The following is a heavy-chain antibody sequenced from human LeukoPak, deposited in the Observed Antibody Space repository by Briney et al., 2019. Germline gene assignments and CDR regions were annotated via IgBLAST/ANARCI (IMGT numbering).Heavy chain of an antibody. J-gene: IGHJ4*02. V-gene: IGHV3-74*01. CDR3: ARVPATVEAIDY. CDR1: GFTFSSYW. D-gene: IGHD4-17*01. CDR2: INSDGSST. Sequence: PGGSLRLSCAASGFTFSSYWTHWVRQAPGKGLVWVSRINSDGSSTSYADSVKGRFTISRDNAKNTLYLQMNSLRAEDTAVYYCARVPATVEAIDYWGQGTLVTVSS.